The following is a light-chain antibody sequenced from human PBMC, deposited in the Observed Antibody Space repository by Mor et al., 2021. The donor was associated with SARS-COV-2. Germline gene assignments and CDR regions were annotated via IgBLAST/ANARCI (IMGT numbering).Light chain of an antibody. J-gene: IGLJ1*01. V-gene: IGLV2-11*01. CDR3: SSYAGRYV. Sequence: RPSGVPDRFSGSKSGNTASLVISGLQAEDEADYYCSSYAGRYVFGTGTKVTVL.